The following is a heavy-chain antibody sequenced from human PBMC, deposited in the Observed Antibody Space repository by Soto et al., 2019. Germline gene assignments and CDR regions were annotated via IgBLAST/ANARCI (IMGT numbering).Heavy chain of an antibody. V-gene: IGHV3-15*01. D-gene: IGHD6-19*01. CDR1: GFTFSNAW. J-gene: IGHJ4*02. Sequence: EVQLVESGGGLVKPGGSLRLSCAGSGFTFSNAWMSWVRRAPGKGLEWVGRIKSDAYGGAIDYAAPVKGRFTISRDDSKNMLYLQMNSLKTEDTGVYYCTPLALKYNSDWYEFSDWGQGTLVTVSS. CDR3: TPLALKYNSDWYEFSD. CDR2: IKSDAYGGAI.